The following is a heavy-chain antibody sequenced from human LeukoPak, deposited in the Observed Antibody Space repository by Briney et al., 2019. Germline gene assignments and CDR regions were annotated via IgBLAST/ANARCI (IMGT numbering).Heavy chain of an antibody. CDR3: GRYYVMDV. Sequence: QPGGSLRLSCAASGFTFSTYVMNWVRQAPGKGLEWVSTISDSGGSTYCADSVKGRFTISRDNSKSTLYLQMNSLRAEDTAVYYCGRYYVMDVWGQGTSVTVSS. J-gene: IGHJ6*02. V-gene: IGHV3-23*01. CDR1: GFTFSTYV. CDR2: ISDSGGST.